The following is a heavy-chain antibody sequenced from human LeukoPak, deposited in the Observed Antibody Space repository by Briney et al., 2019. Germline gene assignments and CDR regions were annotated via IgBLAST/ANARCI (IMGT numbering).Heavy chain of an antibody. CDR2: ISGSGGDT. CDR3: AKDYYDRSGPGGYFDY. Sequence: GGSLRLSCAASGFTFSSSAMRWVRQAPGKGLEWVSDISGSGGDTYYADSVKGRFTISRDNSKNTLYLHMNSPRAEDTAVYYCAKDYYDRSGPGGYFDYWGQGTLVTVSS. J-gene: IGHJ4*02. V-gene: IGHV3-23*01. CDR1: GFTFSSSA. D-gene: IGHD3-22*01.